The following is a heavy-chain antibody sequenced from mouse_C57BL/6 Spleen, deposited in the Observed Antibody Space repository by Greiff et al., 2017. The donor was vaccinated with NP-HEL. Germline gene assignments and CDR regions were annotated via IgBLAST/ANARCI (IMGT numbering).Heavy chain of an antibody. Sequence: VQLQQSGAELVKPGASVKISCKASGYAFSSYWMNWVKQRPGKGLEWIGQIYPGDGDTNYNGKFKGKATLTADKSSSTAYMQLSSLTSEDSAVYFCARDDYDGGYFDVWGTGTTVTVSS. CDR1: GYAFSSYW. CDR2: IYPGDGDT. J-gene: IGHJ1*03. D-gene: IGHD2-4*01. CDR3: ARDDYDGGYFDV. V-gene: IGHV1-80*01.